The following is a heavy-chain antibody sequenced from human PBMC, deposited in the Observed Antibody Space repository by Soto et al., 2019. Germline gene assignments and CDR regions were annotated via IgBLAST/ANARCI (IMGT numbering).Heavy chain of an antibody. CDR2: ISWNSGNI. Sequence: PGGSLRLSCAASGFTFSSYGMHWVRQAPGKGLEWVSGISWNSGNIGYADSVKGRFTISRDNAKNSLYLQMNSLRAEDTALYYCAKSDVGTSSASPFDYWGQGTLVTVSS. D-gene: IGHD1-1*01. J-gene: IGHJ4*02. CDR3: AKSDVGTSSASPFDY. V-gene: IGHV3-9*01. CDR1: GFTFSSYG.